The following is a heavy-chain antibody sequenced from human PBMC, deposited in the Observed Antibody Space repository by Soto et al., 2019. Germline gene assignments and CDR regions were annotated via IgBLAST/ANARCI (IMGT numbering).Heavy chain of an antibody. CDR2: IKQDGSEK. CDR1: GFTFSSYW. V-gene: IGHV3-7*04. D-gene: IGHD3-3*01. J-gene: IGHJ4*02. Sequence: GGSLRLSCAASGFTFSSYWMSWVRQAPGKGLEWVANIKQDGSEKYYVDSVKGRFTISRDNAKNSLYLQMNSLRAEDTAVYYCARGWYYDFWSGYYFDYWGQGTLVTVSS. CDR3: ARGWYYDFWSGYYFDY.